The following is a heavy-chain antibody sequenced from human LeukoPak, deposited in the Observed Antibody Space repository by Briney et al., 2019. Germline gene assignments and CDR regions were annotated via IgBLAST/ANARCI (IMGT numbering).Heavy chain of an antibody. CDR2: FDTVGGIT. CDR1: GFTFRSHP. CDR3: ARGIDSPYCTSTSCPEGIDL. Sequence: GGSLRLSCAASGFTFRSHPMHWVRQAPGKGLEYISAFDTVGGITHYADSVKGRSTISRDNSKNTLSLQVGSQRPDDMAVYYCARGIDSPYCTSTSCPEGIDLWGQGTLVTVSS. D-gene: IGHD2-2*01. J-gene: IGHJ4*02. V-gene: IGHV3-64*02.